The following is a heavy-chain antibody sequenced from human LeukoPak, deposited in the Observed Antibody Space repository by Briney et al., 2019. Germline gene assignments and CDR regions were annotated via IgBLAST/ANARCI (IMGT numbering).Heavy chain of an antibody. CDR1: GFTFSSYE. V-gene: IGHV3-48*03. D-gene: IGHD3-3*01. CDR2: ISSSGSTI. J-gene: IGHJ4*02. CDR3: ARVRFLEWLEGGDFDY. Sequence: PGGSLRLSCAASGFTFSSYEMNWVRQAPGKGLEWVSYISSSGSTIYYADSVKGRFTISRDNAKNSLYLQMNSLRAEDTAVYYCARVRFLEWLEGGDFDYWGLGTLVTVSS.